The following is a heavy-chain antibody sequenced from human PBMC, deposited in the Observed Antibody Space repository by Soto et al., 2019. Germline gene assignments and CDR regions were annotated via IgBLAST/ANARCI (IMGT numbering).Heavy chain of an antibody. Sequence: QLQLQESGPGLVKPAETLSLSCTVSGGSVRSGNYYWSWIRQPPGKGLDWIGNIYYTGRTNYKPSLKRRVTMPLDTSKNQLSLKLDSVTAADTAIYYCAGMPVSTTNCLDPWGQGTLVIVSS. CDR3: AGMPVSTTNCLDP. CDR1: GGSVRSGNYY. D-gene: IGHD2-2*01. CDR2: IYYTGRT. V-gene: IGHV4-61*01. J-gene: IGHJ5*02.